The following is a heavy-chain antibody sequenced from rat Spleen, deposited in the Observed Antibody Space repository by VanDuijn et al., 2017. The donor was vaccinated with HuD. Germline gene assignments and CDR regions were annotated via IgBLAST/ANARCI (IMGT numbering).Heavy chain of an antibody. CDR1: GFSLTSYN. D-gene: IGHD1-3*01. Sequence: QVQLMESGPGLVQPSETLSLICTVSGFSLTSYNIHWVRQPPGEGLEWMGVMWRGGTTEYKSDLKSRLSISRDISKNQVFLKVESLQSEDTSTYYCARDMGAHWGQGVMVTVSS. CDR2: MWRGGTT. J-gene: IGHJ2*01. CDR3: ARDMGAH. V-gene: IGHV2-45*01.